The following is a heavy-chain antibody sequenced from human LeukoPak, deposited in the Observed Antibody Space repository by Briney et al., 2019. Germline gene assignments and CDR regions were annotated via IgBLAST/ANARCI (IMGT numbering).Heavy chain of an antibody. CDR3: AGQYSGSYQSYYYYMDV. CDR1: GGTFSSYA. D-gene: IGHD1-26*01. Sequence: ASVKVSCKASGGTFSSYAISWVRQAPGQGLEWMGGIIPIFGTANYAQKFQGRVTITADKSTSTAYMELSSLRSEDTAVYYCAGQYSGSYQSYYYYMDVWGKGTTVTVSS. V-gene: IGHV1-69*06. J-gene: IGHJ6*03. CDR2: IIPIFGTA.